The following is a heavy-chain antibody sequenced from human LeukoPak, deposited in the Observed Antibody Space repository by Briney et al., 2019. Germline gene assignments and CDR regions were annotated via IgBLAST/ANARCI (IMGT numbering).Heavy chain of an antibody. V-gene: IGHV1-8*01. CDR3: ARVGRKSRHAFDI. CDR1: GYTFTSYD. J-gene: IGHJ3*02. Sequence: ASVKVSCKASGYTFTSYDINRVRQATGQGLEWMGWMNPNSGNTGYAQKFQGRVTMTRNTSISTAYMELSSLRSEDTAVYYCARVGRKSRHAFDIWGQGTVVTVSS. D-gene: IGHD3-10*01. CDR2: MNPNSGNT.